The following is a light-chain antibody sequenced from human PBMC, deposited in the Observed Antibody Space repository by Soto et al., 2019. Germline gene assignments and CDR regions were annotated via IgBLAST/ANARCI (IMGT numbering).Light chain of an antibody. J-gene: IGKJ3*01. CDR1: QSVLSSSDNKNY. Sequence: DIVMTQSPDSLAVSLGERATINCKSSQSVLSSSDNKNYLAWYQQKPGQPPKLLIYLASTRESGVPDRFSGSGSGTDFTLNISSLQAEDVAVYYCQHYYGSPSFGPGTKVDIK. CDR2: LAS. V-gene: IGKV4-1*01. CDR3: QHYYGSPS.